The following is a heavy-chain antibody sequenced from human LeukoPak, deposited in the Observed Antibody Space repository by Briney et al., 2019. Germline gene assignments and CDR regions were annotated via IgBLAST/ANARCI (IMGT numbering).Heavy chain of an antibody. J-gene: IGHJ4*02. CDR1: GGSFSGYY. CDR3: ARDDSSGYYFDY. CDR2: INHSGST. V-gene: IGHV4-34*01. Sequence: SETLALTCAVYGGSFSGYYWSWIRQPPGKGLEWIGEINHSGSTNYNLSLKSRVTISVDTSKNQFSLKLSSVTAADTAVYYCARDDSSGYYFDYWGQGTLVTVSS. D-gene: IGHD3-22*01.